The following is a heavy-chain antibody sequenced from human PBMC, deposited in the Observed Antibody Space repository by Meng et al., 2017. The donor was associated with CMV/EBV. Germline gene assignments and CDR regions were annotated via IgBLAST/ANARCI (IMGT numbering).Heavy chain of an antibody. CDR2: IIPIFGTA. V-gene: IGHV1-69*05. D-gene: IGHD2-2*01. J-gene: IGHJ6*02. Sequence: SVKVSCKASGGTFSSYAISWVRQAPGQGLEWMGGIIPIFGTANYAQKFQGRVTITTDESTSTAYMELSSLRSEDTAVYYCARGDCSSTSCYGGYENGMDVWGQGTTVTVSS. CDR1: GGTFSSYA. CDR3: ARGDCSSTSCYGGYENGMDV.